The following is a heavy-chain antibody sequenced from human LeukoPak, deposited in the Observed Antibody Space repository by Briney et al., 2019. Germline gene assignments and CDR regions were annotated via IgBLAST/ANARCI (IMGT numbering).Heavy chain of an antibody. CDR2: IYYSGST. J-gene: IGHJ4*02. CDR3: ARQAGPPRTFDC. V-gene: IGHV4-39*01. CDR1: GGSISSSSYY. Sequence: SETLSLTCTVSGGSISSSSYYWGWIRQPPGKGLEWIGSIYYSGSTYYNPSLKSRVTISVDTSKNQFSLKLSSVTAADTAVYYCARQAGPPRTFDCWGQGTLVTVSS. D-gene: IGHD6-19*01.